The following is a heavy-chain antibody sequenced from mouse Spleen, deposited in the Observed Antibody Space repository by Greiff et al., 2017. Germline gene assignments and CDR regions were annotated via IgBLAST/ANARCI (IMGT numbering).Heavy chain of an antibody. J-gene: IGHJ3*01. CDR1: GFTFSSYA. D-gene: IGHD3-1*01. CDR3: ARPQAARAEGWFAY. CDR2: INSNGGST. V-gene: IGHV5-6-2*01. Sequence: EVKVMESGGGLVKPGGSLKLSCAASGFTFSSYAMSWVRQTPEKRLEWVAAINSNGGSTYYPDTVKDRFTISRDNAKNTLYLQMSSLRSEDTALYYCARPQAARAEGWFAYWGQGTLVTVSA.